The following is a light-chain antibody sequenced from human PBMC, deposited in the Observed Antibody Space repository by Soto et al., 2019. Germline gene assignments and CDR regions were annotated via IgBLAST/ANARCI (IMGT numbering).Light chain of an antibody. CDR3: QQYNNWPSFT. CDR2: GAS. J-gene: IGKJ3*01. V-gene: IGKV3-15*01. Sequence: EILMTQSPATLSVSPGERATLSCRASQSVSSNLAWYQQKPGQAPRLLIYGASTRATGIPARFSGSGSGTEFTLTIGSLQSEDFAVYYCQQYNNWPSFTFGPGTKVDIK. CDR1: QSVSSN.